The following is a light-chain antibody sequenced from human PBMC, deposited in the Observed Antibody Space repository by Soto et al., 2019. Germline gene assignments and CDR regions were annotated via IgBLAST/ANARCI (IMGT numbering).Light chain of an antibody. Sequence: EIVLTQSPATLSLSPGERATLSCRASQSVRSCVAWFQQKPGQAPRLLIYDASIRATDIPARFSGSGSGTDFTLTISSLEPEDFAVYYCQQCDSWPLTFGGGTKVEIK. CDR1: QSVRSC. J-gene: IGKJ4*01. CDR2: DAS. CDR3: QQCDSWPLT. V-gene: IGKV3-11*01.